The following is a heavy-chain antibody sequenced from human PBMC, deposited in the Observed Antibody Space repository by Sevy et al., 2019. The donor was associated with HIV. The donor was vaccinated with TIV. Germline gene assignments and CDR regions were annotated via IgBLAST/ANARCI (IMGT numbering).Heavy chain of an antibody. D-gene: IGHD2-2*03. Sequence: ASVKVSCKASGGTFSSYAISWVRQAPGQGLEWMGGSIPIFGTAKYAQKFQGRVTITADESTSTAYMELSSLRSEDTAVYYCARDEYGYCSSTSCYASFGYWGQGTLVTVSS. CDR2: SIPIFGTA. CDR3: ARDEYGYCSSTSCYASFGY. CDR1: GGTFSSYA. V-gene: IGHV1-69*13. J-gene: IGHJ4*02.